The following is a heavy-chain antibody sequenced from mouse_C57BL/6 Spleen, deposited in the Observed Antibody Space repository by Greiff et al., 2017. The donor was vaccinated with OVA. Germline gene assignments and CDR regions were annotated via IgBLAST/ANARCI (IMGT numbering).Heavy chain of an antibody. D-gene: IGHD1-1*01. CDR1: GYTFTSYW. V-gene: IGHV1-50*01. Sequence: QVQLQQPGAELVKPGASVKLSCKASGYTFTSYWMQWVKQRPGQGLEWIGEIDPSDSYPNYNQKFKGKATLTVDTSSSTAYMLLSSLTSEASAVYYCVCVPCSSYEWFAYWGQGTLVTVSA. CDR2: IDPSDSYP. J-gene: IGHJ3*01. CDR3: VCVPCSSYEWFAY.